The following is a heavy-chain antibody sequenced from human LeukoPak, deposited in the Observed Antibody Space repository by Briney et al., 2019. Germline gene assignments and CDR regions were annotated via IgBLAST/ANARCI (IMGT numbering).Heavy chain of an antibody. V-gene: IGHV3-21*01. J-gene: IGHJ4*02. CDR3: ARDGTYYYDSSGYYSFDY. Sequence: PGRSLRLSCAASGFTFSSYSMNWVRQAPGKGLEWVSSISSSSSYIYYADSVKGRFTISRDNAKNSLYLQMNSLRAEDTAVYYCARDGTYYYDSSGYYSFDYWGQGTLVTVSS. D-gene: IGHD3-22*01. CDR1: GFTFSSYS. CDR2: ISSSSSYI.